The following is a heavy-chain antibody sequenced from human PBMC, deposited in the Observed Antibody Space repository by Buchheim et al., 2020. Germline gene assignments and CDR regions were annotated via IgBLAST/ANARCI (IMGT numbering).Heavy chain of an antibody. V-gene: IGHV3-48*01. D-gene: IGHD3-10*01. CDR2: ISSSSSTI. CDR1: GFTFSSYS. Sequence: EVQLVESGGGLVQPGGSLRLSCAASGFTFSSYSMNWVRQAPGKGLEWVSYISSSSSTIYYADSVKGRFTISRYNAKNSLYLQMNSLRAEDTAVYYCARDLGNPGTGPVYYYGMDVWGQGTT. CDR3: ARDLGNPGTGPVYYYGMDV. J-gene: IGHJ6*02.